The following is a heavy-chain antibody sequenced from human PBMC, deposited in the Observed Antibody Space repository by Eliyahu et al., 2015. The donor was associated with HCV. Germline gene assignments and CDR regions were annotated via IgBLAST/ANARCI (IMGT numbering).Heavy chain of an antibody. D-gene: IGHD2-8*01. V-gene: IGHV3-21*01. CDR2: ISDSGTYI. Sequence: APGKGLEWVSSISDSGTYIYYSDSVKGRFTISRDNARNSLYLQMNSLRAEDTAVYYCARDCIGSDVVVCTKDLFDPWGQGTLVTVSS. J-gene: IGHJ5*02. CDR3: ARDCIGSDVVVCTKDLFDP.